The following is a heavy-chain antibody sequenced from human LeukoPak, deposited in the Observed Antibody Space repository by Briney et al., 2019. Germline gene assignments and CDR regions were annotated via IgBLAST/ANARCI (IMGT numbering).Heavy chain of an antibody. CDR3: ARGGGDPWYYYYYMDV. CDR1: GFTFSSYW. CDR2: IKQDGSEK. Sequence: GGSLRLSCAASGFTFSSYWMSWVRQAPGKGLEWVANIKQDGSEKYYVDSVKGRFTISRDNAKNSLYLQMNSLRAEDTAVYYCARGGGDPWYYYYYMDVWGKGTTVTISS. J-gene: IGHJ6*03. D-gene: IGHD4-17*01. V-gene: IGHV3-7*01.